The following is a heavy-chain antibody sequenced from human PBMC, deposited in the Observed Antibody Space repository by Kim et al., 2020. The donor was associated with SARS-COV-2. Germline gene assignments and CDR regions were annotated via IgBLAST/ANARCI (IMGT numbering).Heavy chain of an antibody. Sequence: GGSLRLSCAASGFTFDDYGMSWVRQAPGKGLEWVSGINWNGGSTGYADSVKGRFTISRDNAKNSLYLQMNSLRAEDTALYHCARAMYGDYYYGMDLWGQGTTVTVSS. V-gene: IGHV3-20*01. CDR3: ARAMYGDYYYGMDL. CDR1: GFTFDDYG. J-gene: IGHJ6*02. CDR2: INWNGGST. D-gene: IGHD4-17*01.